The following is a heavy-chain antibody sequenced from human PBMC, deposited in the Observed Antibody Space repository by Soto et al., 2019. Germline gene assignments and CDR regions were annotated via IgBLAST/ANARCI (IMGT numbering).Heavy chain of an antibody. V-gene: IGHV3-7*01. CDR3: AKDRGYLTFDF. J-gene: IGHJ4*02. D-gene: IGHD3-22*01. CDR2: IKEDGSDK. Sequence: EVQLVESGGDLVQPGGSLRLSCAASGFTFSSSWMTWVRQAPGKGLEWVANIKEDGSDKYYADSVKGRFTISRDNAKNSLYLQMNSLRAEDTAVYYCAKDRGYLTFDFWGQGTLVTVSS. CDR1: GFTFSSSW.